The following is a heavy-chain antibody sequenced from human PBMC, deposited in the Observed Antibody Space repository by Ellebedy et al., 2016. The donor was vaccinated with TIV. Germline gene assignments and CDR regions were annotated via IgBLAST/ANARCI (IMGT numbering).Heavy chain of an antibody. CDR1: GFTFGSFA. D-gene: IGHD3-22*01. CDR2: ISGDGVNT. V-gene: IGHV3-23*01. CDR3: AKGSSSGFNYDRVGFQY. Sequence: GGSLRLSCAASGFTFGSFAMHRVRQAPGKGLEWLSVISGDGVNTYSAASVKGRFTITRDNFKNTLFLQVNRLRAEDTAVYYCAKGSSSGFNYDRVGFQYWGQGTLVTVSS. J-gene: IGHJ4*02.